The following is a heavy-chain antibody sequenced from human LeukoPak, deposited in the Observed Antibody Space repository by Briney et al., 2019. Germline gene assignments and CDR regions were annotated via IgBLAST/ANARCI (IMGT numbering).Heavy chain of an antibody. CDR3: ARGQYSGSCFDN. Sequence: PSETLSLTCTVSGGFISNDNHYWGWIRQPPGKGLEWIGSIYYSGSTYYNPSLKSRVTILVDTSKNQFSLKVSSVTAADTAVYYCARGQYSGSCFDNWGQGSLVTVSS. J-gene: IGHJ4*02. CDR1: GGFISNDNHY. V-gene: IGHV4-39*07. D-gene: IGHD1-26*01. CDR2: IYYSGST.